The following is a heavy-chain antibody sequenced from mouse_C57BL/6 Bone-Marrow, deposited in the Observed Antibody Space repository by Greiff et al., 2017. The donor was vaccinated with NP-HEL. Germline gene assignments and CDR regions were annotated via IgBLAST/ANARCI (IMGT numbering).Heavy chain of an antibody. V-gene: IGHV1-80*01. D-gene: IGHD2-2*01. Sequence: QVQLQQSGAELVKPGASVKISCKASGYAFSSYWMNWVKQRPGKGLEWIGQIYPGDGDTNYNGKFKGKATLTADTSSSTAYMQLSSLTSEDSAVYFCASTMVTTDYALGYWGQGTSVTVSS. J-gene: IGHJ4*01. CDR1: GYAFSSYW. CDR3: ASTMVTTDYALGY. CDR2: IYPGDGDT.